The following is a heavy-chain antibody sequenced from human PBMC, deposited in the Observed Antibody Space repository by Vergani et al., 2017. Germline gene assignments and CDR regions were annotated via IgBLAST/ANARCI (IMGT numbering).Heavy chain of an antibody. V-gene: IGHV1-46*01. CDR1: GYTFTSYY. Sequence: QVQLVQSGAEVKKPGASVKVSCKASGYTFTSYYMHWVRQAPGQGLEWMGIINPSGGSTSYAQKFQGRVTITADESTSTAYMELSSLRSEDTAVYYCARAGTYYYDSSRGYYFDYWGQGTLVTVSS. CDR3: ARAGTYYYDSSRGYYFDY. CDR2: INPSGGST. D-gene: IGHD3-22*01. J-gene: IGHJ4*02.